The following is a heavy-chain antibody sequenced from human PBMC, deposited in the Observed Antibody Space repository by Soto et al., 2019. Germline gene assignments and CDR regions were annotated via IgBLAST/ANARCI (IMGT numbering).Heavy chain of an antibody. J-gene: IGHJ5*02. V-gene: IGHV4-39*01. CDR1: GGSISSSSYY. Sequence: SETLSLTCTVSGGSISSSSYYWGWIRQPPGKGLEWIGSIYYSGSTYYNPSLKSGVTISVDTSKNKFSLKLSSLTAADTAVYYCAGSWLVRGSNWFDPWGQGTLVTVSS. CDR2: IYYSGST. CDR3: AGSWLVRGSNWFDP. D-gene: IGHD3-10*01.